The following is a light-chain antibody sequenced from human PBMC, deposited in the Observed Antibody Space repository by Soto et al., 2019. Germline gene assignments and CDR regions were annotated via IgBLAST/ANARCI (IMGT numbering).Light chain of an antibody. J-gene: IGKJ3*01. CDR2: WAS. CDR1: QRVLYSSNNKNY. V-gene: IGKV4-1*01. CDR3: QQYYSTPPT. Sequence: DIVMTQSPDSLAVSLGERATINCKSSQRVLYSSNNKNYLAWYQQKPGQPPKLLIYWASTRESGVPDLFSGSGSGTDFSLTISSLQAEDVAVYYCQQYYSTPPTFGPGTKVDIK.